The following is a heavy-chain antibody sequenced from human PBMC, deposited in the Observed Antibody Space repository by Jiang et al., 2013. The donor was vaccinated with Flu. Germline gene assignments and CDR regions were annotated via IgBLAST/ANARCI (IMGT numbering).Heavy chain of an antibody. V-gene: IGHV3-21*01. D-gene: IGHD3-22*01. CDR3: ARGDSGSSWAYDDGDFDY. J-gene: IGHJ4*02. Sequence: GLVKPGGSLRLSCAASGFTFSSYSMNWVRQAPGKGLEWVSSISSSSSYIYYADSVKGRFTISRDNAKNSLYLQMNSLRAEDTAVYYCARGDSGSSWAYDDGDFDYWGQGTLVTVSS. CDR1: GFTFSSYS. CDR2: ISSSSSYI.